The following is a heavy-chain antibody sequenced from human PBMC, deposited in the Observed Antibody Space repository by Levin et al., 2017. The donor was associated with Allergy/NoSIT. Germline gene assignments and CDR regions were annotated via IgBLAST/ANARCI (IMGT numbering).Heavy chain of an antibody. J-gene: IGHJ4*02. D-gene: IGHD3-10*01. V-gene: IGHV3-30*12. Sequence: GGSLRLSCAASTLTFSNFGMHWVRQAPGKGLEWVATISSDGSTKYYTDSVKGRFTISRDSSRDTLYLQMNSLRVEDTALYYCARDLWTRLNYGSGRPFDYWGQGTLVTVSS. CDR1: TLTFSNFG. CDR2: ISSDGSTK. CDR3: ARDLWTRLNYGSGRPFDY.